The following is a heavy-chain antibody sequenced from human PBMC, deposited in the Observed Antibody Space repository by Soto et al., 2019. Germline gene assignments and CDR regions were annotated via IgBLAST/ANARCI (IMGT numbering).Heavy chain of an antibody. Sequence: GGSLRLSCAASGFTVSSNYMSWVRQAPGKGLEWVSVIYSGGSTYYADSVKGRFTISRDNSKNTLYLQMNSLRAEDTAVYYCARARSNYSGAFDIWGQGTMVTVS. CDR2: IYSGGST. D-gene: IGHD4-4*01. CDR1: GFTVSSNY. CDR3: ARARSNYSGAFDI. J-gene: IGHJ3*02. V-gene: IGHV3-53*01.